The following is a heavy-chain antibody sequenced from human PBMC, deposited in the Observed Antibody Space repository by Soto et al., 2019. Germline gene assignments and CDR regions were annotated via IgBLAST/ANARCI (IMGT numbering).Heavy chain of an antibody. V-gene: IGHV1-69*13. CDR3: ARGNDFWSGYLTFHYYYYYGMDV. CDR2: IIPISDTT. J-gene: IGHJ6*02. CDR1: GGTFSSYA. Sequence: ASVKVSCKASGGTFSSYAISWVRQAPGQGLEWMGGIIPISDTTNYAQKFQGRVTITADESTSTAYMELSRLRSDDTAVYYCARGNDFWSGYLTFHYYYYYGMDVWGQGTTVTVSS. D-gene: IGHD3-3*01.